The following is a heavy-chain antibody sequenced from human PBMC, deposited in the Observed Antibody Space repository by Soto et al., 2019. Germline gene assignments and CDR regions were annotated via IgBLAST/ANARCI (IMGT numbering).Heavy chain of an antibody. CDR2: ISSSSSTI. Sequence: PGGSLRLSCAASGFTFSSYSMNWVRQAPGKGLEWVSYISSSSSTIYYADSVKGRFTISRDNAKNSLYLQMNSLRAEDTAVYYCARERSNYVEKWFDPWGQGTLVTVSS. V-gene: IGHV3-48*04. J-gene: IGHJ5*02. CDR3: ARERSNYVEKWFDP. D-gene: IGHD4-4*01. CDR1: GFTFSSYS.